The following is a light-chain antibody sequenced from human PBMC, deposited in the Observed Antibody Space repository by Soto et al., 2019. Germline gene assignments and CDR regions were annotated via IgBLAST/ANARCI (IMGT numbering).Light chain of an antibody. CDR3: QQYGNSPRT. Sequence: EIVLTQSPGTLSLSPGERATLSCRASQGVSGNYLAWYQQKPGQAPSLLIHGASSRVTGIPERFSGSGSGTDFTLTISRLEPEDFAVYFCQQYGNSPRTFGQGTKVDIK. CDR1: QGVSGNY. J-gene: IGKJ1*01. V-gene: IGKV3-20*01. CDR2: GAS.